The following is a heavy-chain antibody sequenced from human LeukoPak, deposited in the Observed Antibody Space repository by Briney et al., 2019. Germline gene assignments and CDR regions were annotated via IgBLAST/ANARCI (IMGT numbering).Heavy chain of an antibody. CDR3: AREQGGYSGSADY. V-gene: IGHV1-2*02. J-gene: IGHJ4*02. D-gene: IGHD5-12*01. Sequence: AASVKVSCKASGNTFTDYYLHWVRQAPGQGLEWMGWINTNSGGTRYAQKFQGRVTMTTDTSTTTAYMELRSLRSDDTAVYYCAREQGGYSGSADYWGQGTLVTVSS. CDR1: GNTFTDYY. CDR2: INTNSGGT.